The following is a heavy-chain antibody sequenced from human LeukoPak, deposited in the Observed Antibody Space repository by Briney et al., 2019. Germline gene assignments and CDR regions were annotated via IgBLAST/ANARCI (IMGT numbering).Heavy chain of an antibody. V-gene: IGHV3-21*04. CDR2: ITSRGDAT. CDR1: GFTFSSYA. CDR3: ARALLTGEESDY. Sequence: PGGSLRLSCAASGFTFSSYAMNWVRQAPGKGLEWVSLITSRGDATYYADSVRGRFTVSRDNAKNSLYLQMNSLRAEDTAVYYCARALLTGEESDYWGQGTLVTVSS. J-gene: IGHJ4*02. D-gene: IGHD7-27*01.